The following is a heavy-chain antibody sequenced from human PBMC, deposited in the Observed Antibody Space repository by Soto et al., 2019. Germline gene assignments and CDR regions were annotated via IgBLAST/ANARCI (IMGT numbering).Heavy chain of an antibody. CDR1: GYTLSELS. J-gene: IGHJ4*02. D-gene: IGHD3-16*02. CDR2: FDPEEGET. Sequence: QVQLVQSGAEVKKPGASVKVSCKVSGYTLSELSMHWVRQAPGKGLEWMGGFDPEEGETIYAQKFQGRVTITEDSSRDTAYMELSSLRSEDTAVYYCATDGPVDYDYVWGSYRYSYWGQGTLVTVSS. CDR3: ATDGPVDYDYVWGSYRYSY. V-gene: IGHV1-24*01.